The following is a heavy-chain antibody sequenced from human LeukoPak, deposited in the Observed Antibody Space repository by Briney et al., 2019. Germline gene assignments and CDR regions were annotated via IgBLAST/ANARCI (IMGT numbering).Heavy chain of an antibody. CDR2: MSGSGI. CDR1: GFTFSDHN. V-gene: IGHV3-11*01. CDR3: ARRGLTTGGHAFDV. Sequence: GGSLRLSCAATGFTFSDHNMGWMRQAPGKGLEWTSYMSGSGIYYADSVKGRFTISRDNAKNSLYLQMSSLRAEDSAVYFCARRGLTTGGHAFDVWGQGTLVTVSS. J-gene: IGHJ3*01. D-gene: IGHD1-1*01.